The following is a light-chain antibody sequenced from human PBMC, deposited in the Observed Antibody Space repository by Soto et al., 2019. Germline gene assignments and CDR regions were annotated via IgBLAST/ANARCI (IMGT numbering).Light chain of an antibody. CDR1: QSINSN. CDR2: GAS. J-gene: IGKJ5*01. CDR3: QQRSNIT. Sequence: PPTLYFSPVENATISCMASQSINSNLAWYQQKLGQAPRLLIYGASTGAFGIPGRFSGSGSGTDFTLTISSLEPEDFAVYYCQQRSNITFGQGTRLEIK. V-gene: IGKV3-11*01.